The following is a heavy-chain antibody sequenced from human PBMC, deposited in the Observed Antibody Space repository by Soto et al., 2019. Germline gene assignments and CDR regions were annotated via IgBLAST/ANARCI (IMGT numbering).Heavy chain of an antibody. D-gene: IGHD4-17*01. CDR1: NGSISSRRSY. Sequence: QLQLQESGSGLVKPSETLSLTCIVSNGSISSRRSYWGWIRQTPGKGLEWIGSIYYIGNTYYNPSLKSRVTMSIDTSKAAFSLKMNSVTAADTAVYFCGGQDYGAKGYYFENCG. V-gene: IGHV4-39*01. J-gene: IGHJ4*01. CDR2: IYYIGNT. CDR3: GGQDYGAKGYYFEN.